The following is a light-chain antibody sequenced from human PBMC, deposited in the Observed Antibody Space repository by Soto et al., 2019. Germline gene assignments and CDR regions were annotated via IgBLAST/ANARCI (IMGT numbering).Light chain of an antibody. J-gene: IGKJ1*01. V-gene: IGKV1-5*01. Sequence: DIQMTQSPSTLSGSVGDRVTITCRASQTISSYLNWYQQKPGKAPKLLIYAASSLQSGVPSRFSGSGSGTEFTLTITSLQPEDFTTYFCQQYTTYWTFGQGTKVDIK. CDR3: QQYTTYWT. CDR1: QTISSY. CDR2: AAS.